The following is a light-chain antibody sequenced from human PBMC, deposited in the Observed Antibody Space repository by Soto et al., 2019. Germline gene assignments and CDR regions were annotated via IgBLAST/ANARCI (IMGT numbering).Light chain of an antibody. CDR2: DAT. J-gene: IGKJ1*01. CDR3: QQYNSYFQT. V-gene: IGKV1-5*01. CDR1: QGISSW. Sequence: DMQMTQSPSTLSASVGDRVTITCRASQGISSWVAWYQQKRGKAPNLLIYDATTLESGVPSRFIGSGSDTEFTLPISSLQLADFATYYCQQYNSYFQTFGQGTKVEIK.